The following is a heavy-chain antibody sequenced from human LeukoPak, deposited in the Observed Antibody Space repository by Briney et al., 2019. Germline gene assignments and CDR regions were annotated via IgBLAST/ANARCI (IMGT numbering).Heavy chain of an antibody. CDR3: AKRGVVIRGILVIGYHQEAYHYDF. CDR2: ISERGGST. D-gene: IGHD3-10*01. V-gene: IGHV3-23*01. J-gene: IGHJ4*02. CDR1: GISLSNYA. Sequence: QAGGSLRLSCVVSGISLSNYAMTWVRQAPGKGLEWVSYISERGGSTTYADSVKGRFTISRDTSLKTLYLQMNNLRAEDTAVYFCAKRGVVIRGILVIGYHQEAYHYDFWGQGVLVTVSS.